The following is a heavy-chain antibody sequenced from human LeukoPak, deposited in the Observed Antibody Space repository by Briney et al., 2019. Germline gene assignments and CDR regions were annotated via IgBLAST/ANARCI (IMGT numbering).Heavy chain of an antibody. D-gene: IGHD3-9*01. CDR2: IYYSGST. J-gene: IGHJ4*02. V-gene: IGHV4-59*01. Sequence: NPSETLSLTCTVSGGSISSYYWSWIRQPPGKGLEWIGYIYYSGSTNYNPSLKSRVTISVDTSKNQFSLKLSSVTAADTAVYYCARGKILTGYHFDYWGQGTLVTVSS. CDR3: ARGKILTGYHFDY. CDR1: GGSISSYY.